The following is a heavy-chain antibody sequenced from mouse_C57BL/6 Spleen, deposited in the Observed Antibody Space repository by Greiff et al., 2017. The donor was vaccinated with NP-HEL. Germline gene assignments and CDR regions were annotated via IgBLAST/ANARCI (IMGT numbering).Heavy chain of an antibody. CDR2: TSPTNGRT. Sequence: VQLQQSGAELVKAGASVKMSCKASGYTFPSYWMHWVKQRLGQGLEWFAETSPTNGRTYYNEKFKSKATLTVDKSSSTAYMLLSGPTFEDSAVYYCARIKKIVATYFDYWGQGTTLTVSS. CDR1: GYTFPSYW. D-gene: IGHD1-1*01. V-gene: IGHV1S81*02. J-gene: IGHJ2*01. CDR3: ARIKKIVATYFDY.